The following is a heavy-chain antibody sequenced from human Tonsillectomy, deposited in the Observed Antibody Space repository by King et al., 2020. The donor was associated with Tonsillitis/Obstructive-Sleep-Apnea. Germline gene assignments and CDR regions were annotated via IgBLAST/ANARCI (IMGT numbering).Heavy chain of an antibody. D-gene: IGHD3-10*01. J-gene: IGHJ4*02. CDR1: GFTFSHAW. CDR3: TARGGRY. Sequence: VQLVESGGGLVQPGGSLRLSCAASGFTFSHAWMSWVRQAPGKGLEWVGRIKSKSHGGTIDYTAPVKDRFTISRDDSKNRLYLQMNSLKTEDTAVYYCTARGGRYWGQGTLVTVSS. V-gene: IGHV3-15*01. CDR2: IKSKSHGGTI.